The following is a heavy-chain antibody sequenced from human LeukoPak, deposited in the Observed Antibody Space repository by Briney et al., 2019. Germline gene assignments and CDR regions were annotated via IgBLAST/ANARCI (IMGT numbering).Heavy chain of an antibody. CDR2: INHSGST. Sequence: SETLSLTCAVYGGSFSGYYWSWIRQPPGKGLEWIGEINHSGSTNYNPSLKSRVTISVDTSKNQFSLKLSSVTAADTAVYYCARGGIAALKCYFDYWGQGTLVTVSS. J-gene: IGHJ4*02. CDR1: GGSFSGYY. D-gene: IGHD6-6*01. V-gene: IGHV4-34*01. CDR3: ARGGIAALKCYFDY.